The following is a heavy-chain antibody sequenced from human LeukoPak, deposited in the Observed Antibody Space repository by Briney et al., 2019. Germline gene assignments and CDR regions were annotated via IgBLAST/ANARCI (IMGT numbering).Heavy chain of an antibody. J-gene: IGHJ5*02. CDR1: GGSFSGYY. D-gene: IGHD4-17*01. CDR2: INHSGST. V-gene: IGHV4-34*01. CDR3: AGKMTTVTSSWFDP. Sequence: RSSETLSLTCAVYGGSFSGYYWSWIRQPPGKGLEWIGEINHSGSTNYNPSHKSRVTISVDTSKNQFSLKLSSVTAADTAVYYCAGKMTTVTSSWFDPWGQGTLVTVSS.